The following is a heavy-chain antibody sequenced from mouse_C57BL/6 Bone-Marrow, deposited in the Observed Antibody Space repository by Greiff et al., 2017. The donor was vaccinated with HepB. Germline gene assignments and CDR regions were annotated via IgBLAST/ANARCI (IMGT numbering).Heavy chain of an antibody. Sequence: EVMLVESGEGLVKPGGSLKLSCAASGFTFSSYAMSWVRQTPEKRLEWVAYISSGGDYIYYADTVKGRFTISRDNARNTLYLQMSSLKSEDTAMYYCTRGSNGGDYYAIDYWGQGTSVTVSS. CDR2: ISSGGDYI. D-gene: IGHD2-5*01. CDR1: GFTFSSYA. CDR3: TRGSNGGDYYAIDY. J-gene: IGHJ4*01. V-gene: IGHV5S21*01.